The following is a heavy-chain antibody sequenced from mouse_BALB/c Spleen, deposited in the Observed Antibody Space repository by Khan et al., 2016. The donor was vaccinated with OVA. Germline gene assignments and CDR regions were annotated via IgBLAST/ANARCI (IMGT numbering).Heavy chain of an antibody. CDR1: GFTFSSFG. Sequence: EVQGVESGGGLVQPGGSRKLSCVASGFTFSSFGIHWVRQAPEKGLEWVAYISGDSNTIYYTDTVMGRFPISRDNPKNTLFLQMTSLRSEDMAMYYCARSYFYGYYFDQWGQGTTLTVSS. CDR3: ARSYFYGYYFDQ. CDR2: ISGDSNTI. V-gene: IGHV5-17*02. D-gene: IGHD1-1*01. J-gene: IGHJ2*01.